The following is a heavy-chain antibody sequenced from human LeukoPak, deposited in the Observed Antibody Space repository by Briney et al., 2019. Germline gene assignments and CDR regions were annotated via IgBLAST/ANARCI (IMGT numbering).Heavy chain of an antibody. CDR3: ARDTTVTPFDY. J-gene: IGHJ4*02. V-gene: IGHV1-69*13. Sequence: GASVKVSCKASGGTFISYAISWVRQAPGQGLEWMGGIIPIFGTANYAQKFQGRVTITADESTSTAYMELSSLRSEDTAVYYCARDTTVTPFDYWGQGTLVTVSS. CDR2: IIPIFGTA. D-gene: IGHD4-17*01. CDR1: GGTFISYA.